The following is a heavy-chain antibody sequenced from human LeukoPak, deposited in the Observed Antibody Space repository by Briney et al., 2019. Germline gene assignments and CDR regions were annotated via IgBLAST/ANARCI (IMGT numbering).Heavy chain of an antibody. V-gene: IGHV4-59*01. CDR2: IYYSGST. J-gene: IGHJ2*01. CDR1: GGSISSYY. CDR3: ARNSIVGWYFDL. Sequence: SETLSLTCTVSGGSISSYYWSWIRQPPGKGLEWIGYIYYSGSTNYNPSLKSRVTISVDTSKNQFSLKLSSVTAADTAMYYCARNSIVGWYFDLWGRGTLVTVSS. D-gene: IGHD1-26*01.